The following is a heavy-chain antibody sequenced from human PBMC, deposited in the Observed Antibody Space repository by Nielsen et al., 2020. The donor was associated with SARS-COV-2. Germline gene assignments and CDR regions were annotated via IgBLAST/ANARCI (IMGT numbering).Heavy chain of an antibody. D-gene: IGHD2-15*01. CDR3: ARVDGHCSGGSCYSGVY. J-gene: IGHJ4*02. V-gene: IGHV1-2*06. CDR2: IYPNIGDT. CDR1: GYTFTSYD. Sequence: ASVKVSCKASGYTFTSYDINWVRQAPGHGLDWMGRIYPNIGDTNYAEKFQGRVSMTRGTSISTVYMELSSLRSEDTAVYYCARVDGHCSGGSCYSGVYWGQGTLVTVSS.